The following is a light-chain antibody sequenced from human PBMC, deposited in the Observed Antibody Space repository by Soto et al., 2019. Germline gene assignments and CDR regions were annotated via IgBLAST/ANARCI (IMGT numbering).Light chain of an antibody. CDR3: ATWDGSLNVCV. CDR2: TNN. J-gene: IGLJ3*02. CDR1: KSDIGDNT. V-gene: IGLV1-44*01. Sequence: QSVLTQPPSVSGTPGQRVTISCSGGKSDIGDNTVYWFQQLPGTAPRLLIYTNNQRPSGVPDRFCGSKSGTSASLAISGLQSDDEADYDWATWDGSLNVCVFGGGTKLTVL.